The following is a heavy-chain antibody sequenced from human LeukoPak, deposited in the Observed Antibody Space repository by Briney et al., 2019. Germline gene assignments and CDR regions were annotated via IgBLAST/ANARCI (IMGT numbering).Heavy chain of an antibody. V-gene: IGHV1-69*10. CDR3: ARERSVVVSARAPGAFDI. CDR2: IFPILGIA. J-gene: IGHJ3*02. D-gene: IGHD2-21*02. Sequence: SVTVSCKASGGTFSSYAISWVRQAPGQGLEWMGRIFPILGIANYAQKFQGRVTITADKSTSTAYIELSSLRSEDTGVYYCARERSVVVSARAPGAFDIWGQGTMVSVSS. CDR1: GGTFSSYA.